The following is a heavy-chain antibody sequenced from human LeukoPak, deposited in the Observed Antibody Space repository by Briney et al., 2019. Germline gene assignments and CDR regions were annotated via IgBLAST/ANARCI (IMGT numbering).Heavy chain of an antibody. CDR3: TRFRTEGRWYRSRWTPHYYYYYLDL. Sequence: GGSLRLSCAASGFTFSEYYMSWIRQAPGKGLEWVSYISSSGSTIYYADSVKGRFTISRDNAKNSLYLQMNSLKTEDTAVYYCTRFRTEGRWYRSRWTPHYYYYYLDLWGKGTTVTISS. D-gene: IGHD6-13*01. V-gene: IGHV3-11*01. J-gene: IGHJ6*03. CDR2: ISSSGSTI. CDR1: GFTFSEYY.